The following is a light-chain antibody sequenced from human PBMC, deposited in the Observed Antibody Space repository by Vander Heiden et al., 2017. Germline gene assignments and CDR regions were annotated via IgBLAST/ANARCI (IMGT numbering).Light chain of an antibody. J-gene: IGKJ5*01. V-gene: IGKV1-39*01. CDR2: AAF. CDR1: QSISSY. Sequence: DIQMTKSPSSLSASVGDRVTIPCRASQSISSYLNWYQQKPGKAPKLLIYAAFSLQSAVPSRFSGSGSGTDFTLTISRLKPEDFATYYCQQSYSTPITFGQGTRLEIK. CDR3: QQSYSTPIT.